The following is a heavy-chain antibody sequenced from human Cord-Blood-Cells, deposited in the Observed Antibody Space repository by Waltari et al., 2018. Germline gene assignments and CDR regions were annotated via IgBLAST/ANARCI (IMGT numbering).Heavy chain of an antibody. CDR2: IYYSGST. CDR3: SSWGFVDFWSGYYAFDI. CDR1: GGSISSSSYY. J-gene: IGHJ3*02. Sequence: QLQLQESGPGLVKPSETLSLTCTVSGGSISSSSYYWGWIRQPPGKGLEWIGSIYYSGSTYYNPSLKRRVTISVDTSKNQFSLKLSSVTAADTAVYYCSSWGFVDFWSGYYAFDIWGQGTMVTVSS. D-gene: IGHD3-3*01. V-gene: IGHV4-39*01.